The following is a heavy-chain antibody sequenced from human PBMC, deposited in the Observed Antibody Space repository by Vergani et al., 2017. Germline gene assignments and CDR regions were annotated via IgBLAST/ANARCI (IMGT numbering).Heavy chain of an antibody. J-gene: IGHJ4*02. D-gene: IGHD4-11*01. CDR2: VYHSGRT. V-gene: IGHV4-38-2*01. CDR3: VKHGPWPYNFDS. Sequence: QVQLRESGPGLVKPSDTLSLICSVSNYSMITDTDWGWIRQSPGKSLEWIGSVYHSGRTYYSLSLKSRLTISVDTSKSQFSLKLTSVTAADTAVYYCVKHGPWPYNFDSWGQGTLVTVSS. CDR1: NYSMITDTD.